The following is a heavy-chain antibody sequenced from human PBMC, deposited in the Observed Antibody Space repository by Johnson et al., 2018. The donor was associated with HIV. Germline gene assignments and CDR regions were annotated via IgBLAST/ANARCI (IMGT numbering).Heavy chain of an antibody. V-gene: IGHV3-30*19. D-gene: IGHD3/OR15-3a*01. CDR2: ISYDGSNK. CDR3: ARDGLAANAFDT. J-gene: IGHJ3*02. CDR1: GFTFSSYG. Sequence: VQLVESGGGVVQPGRSLRLSCAASGFTFSSYGMHWVRQVPGKGLDWVAVISYDGSNKYYADSVKGRFTISRDNSKNTLYLQMNSLRAEDTAVYYCARDGLAANAFDTWGQGTMVTVSS.